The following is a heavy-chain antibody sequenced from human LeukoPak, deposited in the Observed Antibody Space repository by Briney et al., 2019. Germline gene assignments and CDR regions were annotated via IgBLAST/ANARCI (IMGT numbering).Heavy chain of an antibody. CDR3: VRVYQLLTQLRYYYYCIDV. V-gene: IGHV1-18*01. J-gene: IGHJ6*02. CDR2: ISAYNGNT. Sequence: ASVKVSCKASGYTFTSYGISWVRQAPGQGLEWMGWISAYNGNTNYAQKLQGRVTMTTDTSTSTAYMELRSLRSDDTAVYYCVRVYQLLTQLRYYYYCIDVWGQGTTVTVCS. D-gene: IGHD2-2*01. CDR1: GYTFTSYG.